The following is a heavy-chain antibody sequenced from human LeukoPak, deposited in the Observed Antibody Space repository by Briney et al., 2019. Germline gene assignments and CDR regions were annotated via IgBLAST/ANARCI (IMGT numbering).Heavy chain of an antibody. CDR1: GHSISSGYC. J-gene: IGHJ4*02. CDR3: ARAYYYDSSGYFDY. Sequence: SETLSLPCAVSGHSISSGYCWGWIRQPPGKGLEWFGSIYHSGATYYNPSLKSRVTMSVDTSKNQFSLKLSSVTAADTAVYYCARAYYYDSSGYFDYWGQGALVTVSS. CDR2: IYHSGAT. V-gene: IGHV4-38-2*01. D-gene: IGHD3-22*01.